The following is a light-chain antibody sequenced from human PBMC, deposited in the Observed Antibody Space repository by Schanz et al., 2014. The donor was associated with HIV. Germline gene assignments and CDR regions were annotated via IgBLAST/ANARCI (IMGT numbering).Light chain of an antibody. J-gene: IGKJ4*01. V-gene: IGKV3-20*01. CDR2: ATS. Sequence: EIVLTQSPGTLSLSPGERATLSCRASQSVSSSYLAWYQQKRDQPPRLVIYATSTRAAGIPDRFSGTGSGTDFTLTISSLEPDDFAMYYCQSFGGSWGTFGGGTKVEI. CDR1: QSVSSSY. CDR3: QSFGGSWGT.